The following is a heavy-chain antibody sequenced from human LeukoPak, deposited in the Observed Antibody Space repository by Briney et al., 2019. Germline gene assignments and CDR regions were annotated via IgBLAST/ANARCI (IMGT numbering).Heavy chain of an antibody. Sequence: SETLPLTCAVYGGSFSGYYWSWIRQPPGKGLEWIGEINHSGSTSYNPSLKSRVTISVGTSKNQISLRLSSVTAADTAVYYCARAYCVGDCTVLHIYFDNWGQGTLVTVSS. V-gene: IGHV4-34*01. CDR3: ARAYCVGDCTVLHIYFDN. J-gene: IGHJ4*02. CDR2: INHSGST. CDR1: GGSFSGYY. D-gene: IGHD2-21*02.